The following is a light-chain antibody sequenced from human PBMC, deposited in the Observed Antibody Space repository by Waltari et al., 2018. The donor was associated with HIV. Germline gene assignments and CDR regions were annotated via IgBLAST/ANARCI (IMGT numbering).Light chain of an antibody. Sequence: EIVVTQFPAALSVSPGERASLSCIASQSVSTNLAWYHQVSGQAPRLLISDSSNRATGVPDRFSGSGSGTHFTLTISSLQSEDSGVYYCQSYSDWPRAFGLGTKVGV. CDR3: QSYSDWPRA. CDR2: DSS. CDR1: QSVSTN. V-gene: IGKV3-15*01. J-gene: IGKJ1*01.